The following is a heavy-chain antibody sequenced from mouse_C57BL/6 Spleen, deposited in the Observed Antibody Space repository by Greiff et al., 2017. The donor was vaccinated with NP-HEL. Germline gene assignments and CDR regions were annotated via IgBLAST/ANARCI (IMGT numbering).Heavy chain of an antibody. CDR3: ARRPLYYGSSYGFAY. CDR2: INPNNGGT. J-gene: IGHJ3*01. CDR1: GYTFTDYN. V-gene: IGHV1-18*01. D-gene: IGHD1-1*01. Sequence: VQLKESGPELVKPGASVKIPCKASGYTFTDYNMDWVKQSHGKSLEWIGDINPNNGGTIYNQKFKGKATLTVDKSSSTAYMELRSLTSEDTAVYYCARRPLYYGSSYGFAYWGQGTLVTVSA.